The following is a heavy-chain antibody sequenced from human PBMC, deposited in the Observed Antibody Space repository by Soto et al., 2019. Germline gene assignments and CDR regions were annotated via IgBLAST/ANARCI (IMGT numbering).Heavy chain of an antibody. CDR2: INPNSGGT. Sequence: ASVKVSCKASGYTFTGYYMHWVRQAPGQGLEWMGWINPNSGGTNYAQKFQGWVTMTRDTSISTAYMELSRLRSDDTAVYYCARAFDIVVVPAAMFNYYMDVWGKGTTVTVSS. CDR3: ARAFDIVVVPAAMFNYYMDV. J-gene: IGHJ6*03. CDR1: GYTFTGYY. V-gene: IGHV1-2*04. D-gene: IGHD2-2*01.